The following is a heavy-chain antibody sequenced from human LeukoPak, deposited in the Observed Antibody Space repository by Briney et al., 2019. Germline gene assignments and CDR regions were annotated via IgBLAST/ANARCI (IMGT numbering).Heavy chain of an antibody. CDR1: GGSISSHY. Sequence: SETLSLTCTVSGGSISSHYWSWIRQPPGKGLEWIGYIYYSGSTNYNPSLKSRVTISVDTSKNQFSLKLSSVTAADTAVYYCARVGSYYDAFDIWGQGTMATVSS. D-gene: IGHD3-22*01. J-gene: IGHJ3*02. CDR2: IYYSGST. V-gene: IGHV4-59*11. CDR3: ARVGSYYDAFDI.